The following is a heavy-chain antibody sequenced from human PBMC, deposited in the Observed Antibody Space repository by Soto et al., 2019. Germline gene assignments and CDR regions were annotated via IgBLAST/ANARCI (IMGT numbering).Heavy chain of an antibody. CDR2: ISGPSIYI. V-gene: IGHV3-21*01. J-gene: IGHJ6*02. Sequence: EVQLVESGGGLVKPGGSLRLSCVASGFTFSGYSINWVRQAPGKGLEWVSYISGPSIYIYYADSVKGRFTISRDNAKSAVYLQMNSLRAEATAVYYCASGFRNGFNVWGQGTTVSVSS. CDR1: GFTFSGYS. CDR3: ASGFRNGFNV. D-gene: IGHD2-8*01.